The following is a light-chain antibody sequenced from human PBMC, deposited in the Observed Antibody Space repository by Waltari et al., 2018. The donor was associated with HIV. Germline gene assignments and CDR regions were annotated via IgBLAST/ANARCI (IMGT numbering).Light chain of an antibody. CDR1: NSNIGTNFD. Sequence: QSELTQPPSVSGAPGQRITISCTGNNSNIGTNFDVHWYKQLPGTAPKLLILNNNKQPSGVPDRFSGSKSGTSASLAISGLQADDEADYYCQSHERGLSGYWVFGGGTKLTVL. CDR3: QSHERGLSGYWV. CDR2: NNN. V-gene: IGLV1-40*01. J-gene: IGLJ3*02.